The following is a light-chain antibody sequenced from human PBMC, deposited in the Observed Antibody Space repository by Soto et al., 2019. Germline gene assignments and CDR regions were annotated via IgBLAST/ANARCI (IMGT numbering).Light chain of an antibody. CDR1: SSDVGSYNL. J-gene: IGLJ2*01. CDR3: CSYAGSSTPVV. CDR2: EGS. Sequence: QSALTQPASVSGSPGQSITISCTGTSSDVGSYNLVSWYQQHPGKAPKLMIYEGSKRPPGVSNRFSGSKSGNTASLTISGLQAEDEADYYCCSYAGSSTPVVFGGGTKLTVL. V-gene: IGLV2-23*01.